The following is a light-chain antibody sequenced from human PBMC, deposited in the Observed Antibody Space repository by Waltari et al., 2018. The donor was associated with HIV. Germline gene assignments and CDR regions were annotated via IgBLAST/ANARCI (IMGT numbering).Light chain of an antibody. Sequence: IQMTQSPSTLSASVGDRVTITCRASQSIDSWLAWYQQKPGKAPNLLIYKASTLESGVPSRFSGSGSGTEFTLTISTLQPDDSATYYCQQYISYSWTFGQGTKVEIK. J-gene: IGKJ1*01. CDR3: QQYISYSWT. V-gene: IGKV1-5*03. CDR2: KAS. CDR1: QSIDSW.